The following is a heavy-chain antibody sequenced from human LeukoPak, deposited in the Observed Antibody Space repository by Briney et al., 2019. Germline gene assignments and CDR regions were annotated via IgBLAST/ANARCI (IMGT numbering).Heavy chain of an antibody. CDR3: AKQVSYYYGSGSRNNWFDP. CDR1: GFTFSSYG. Sequence: PGGSLRLSCAASGFTFSSYGMHWVRQAPGKGLEWVAFISYDGSNKYRADSVKGRFTISRDNSKNTLYLQMNSLRAEDTAVYYCAKQVSYYYGSGSRNNWFDPWGQGTLVTVSS. D-gene: IGHD3-10*01. J-gene: IGHJ5*02. V-gene: IGHV3-30*18. CDR2: ISYDGSNK.